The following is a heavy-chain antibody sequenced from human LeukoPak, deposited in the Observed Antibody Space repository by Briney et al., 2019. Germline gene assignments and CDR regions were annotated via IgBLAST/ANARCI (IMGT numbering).Heavy chain of an antibody. CDR3: ARGAYYYDSSGYLDY. CDR2: ISSSGSTR. CDR1: GFTFNSYE. V-gene: IGHV3-48*03. Sequence: GGSLRLSCAASGFTFNSYEMNWVRQAPGKGLEWVSYISSSGSTRYYADSVKGRFTVSRDNAKNSLYLQLNSLRAEDTAVYYCARGAYYYDSSGYLDYWGQGTLVTVSS. D-gene: IGHD3-22*01. J-gene: IGHJ4*02.